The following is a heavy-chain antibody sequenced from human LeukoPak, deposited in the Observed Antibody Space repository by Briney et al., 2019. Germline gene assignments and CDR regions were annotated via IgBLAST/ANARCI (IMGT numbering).Heavy chain of an antibody. CDR3: AREDRNYYGSGSYPSY. Sequence: SETLSLTCAVYGGSFSGYYWSWIRQPPGKGLEWIGEINHSGSTNYNPSLKSRVTISVDTSKNQFSLKLSSVTAADTAVYYCAREDRNYYGSGSYPSYWGQGTLVTVSS. V-gene: IGHV4-34*01. CDR2: INHSGST. CDR1: GGSFSGYY. J-gene: IGHJ4*02. D-gene: IGHD3-10*01.